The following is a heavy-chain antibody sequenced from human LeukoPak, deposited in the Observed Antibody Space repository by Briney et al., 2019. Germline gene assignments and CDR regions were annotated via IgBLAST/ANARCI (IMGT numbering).Heavy chain of an antibody. Sequence: TSETLSLTCTVSGASISTYYWSWIRQPAGKGLEWIGRIYPSGSINYNPSLKSRVTMSVDTSKNQFSLRLSSATAADTAVYYCAGGERGYYLTWGQGTPVTVSS. CDR1: GASISTYY. J-gene: IGHJ4*02. D-gene: IGHD3-22*01. V-gene: IGHV4-4*07. CDR2: IYPSGSI. CDR3: AGGERGYYLT.